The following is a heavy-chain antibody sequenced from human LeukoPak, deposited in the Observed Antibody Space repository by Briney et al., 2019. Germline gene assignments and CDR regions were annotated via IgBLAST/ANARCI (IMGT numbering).Heavy chain of an antibody. V-gene: IGHV3-49*03. CDR3: GREGTRLGYLSIDV. J-gene: IGHJ6*03. D-gene: IGHD5-12*01. CDR1: GFTFGDFA. CDR2: IRSKTSGGTT. Sequence: PGRSLRLSCTASGFTFGDFAMSWYRQAPGKGLEGVGFIRSKTSGGTTEYAASVKGRFTISRDDSKSVAYLQMNSLNTEDTAVYYCGREGTRLGYLSIDVWGKGTTVTVSS.